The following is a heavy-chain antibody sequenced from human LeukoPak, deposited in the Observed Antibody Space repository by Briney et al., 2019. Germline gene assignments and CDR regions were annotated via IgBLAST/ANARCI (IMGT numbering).Heavy chain of an antibody. CDR2: INQDESET. CDR1: GFTFGNHW. Sequence: GGSLRLSCAGSGFTFGNHWMTWVRQAPGKGLEWVANINQDESETYSVDSVKGRFTISRDNANNLLYLQMNSLKVDDTAVYYCARGMTTESWGRGTLVTVSS. CDR3: ARGMTTES. J-gene: IGHJ4*02. V-gene: IGHV3-7*01. D-gene: IGHD4-17*01.